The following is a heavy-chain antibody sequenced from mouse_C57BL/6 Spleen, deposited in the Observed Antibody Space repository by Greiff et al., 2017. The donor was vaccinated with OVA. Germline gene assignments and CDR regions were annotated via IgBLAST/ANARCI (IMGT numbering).Heavy chain of an antibody. Sequence: EVKLMESGGGLVQPGGSLSLSCAASGFTFTDYYMSWVRQPPGKALEWLGFIRNKANGYTTEYSASVKGRFTISRDNSQSILYLQMNALRAEDSATYYCARYYDYDGPLAYWGQGTLVTVSA. J-gene: IGHJ3*01. CDR2: IRNKANGYTT. V-gene: IGHV7-3*01. CDR3: ARYYDYDGPLAY. CDR1: GFTFTDYY. D-gene: IGHD2-4*01.